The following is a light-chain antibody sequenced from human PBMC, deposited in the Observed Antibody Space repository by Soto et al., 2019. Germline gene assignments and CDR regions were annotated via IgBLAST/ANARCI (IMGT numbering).Light chain of an antibody. CDR3: QHRGR. J-gene: IGKJ1*01. V-gene: IGKV3-11*01. CDR1: QNINNF. Sequence: VLTQSPATLSLSPGDRATLSCRAGQNINNFIAWYQHKPGQAPRLLIYDASNRATGIPGRFSGSGSGKDFTLTITSLESEDFAVYYCQHRGRFGQGTKVDIK. CDR2: DAS.